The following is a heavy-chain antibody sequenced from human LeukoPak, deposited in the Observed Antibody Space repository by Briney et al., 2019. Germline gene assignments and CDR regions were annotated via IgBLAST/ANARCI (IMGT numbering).Heavy chain of an antibody. Sequence: GGSLRLSCAASGFTFRSYAMHWVRQAPGKGLEWVAVISYDGSNKYYADSVKGRFTISRDNSKNTLYLQMNSLRAEDTAVYYCARNPEISSGWPTPYYYYGMDVWGQGTTVTVSS. CDR1: GFTFRSYA. CDR3: ARNPEISSGWPTPYYYYGMDV. J-gene: IGHJ6*02. CDR2: ISYDGSNK. V-gene: IGHV3-30-3*01. D-gene: IGHD6-19*01.